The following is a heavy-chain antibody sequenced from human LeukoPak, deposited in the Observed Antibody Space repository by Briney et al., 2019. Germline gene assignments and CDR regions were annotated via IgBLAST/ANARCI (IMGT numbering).Heavy chain of an antibody. CDR1: GFTFSSHG. CDR2: IRYDGSDK. D-gene: IGHD5-24*01. CDR3: ARDVELTPFHY. J-gene: IGHJ4*02. Sequence: PGGSLRLSCAASGFTFSSHGMHWVRQGPGKGLEWVAFIRYDGSDKYYADSVRGRFTISRDNSKKTLYLQMNSLRPEDTAVYYCARDVELTPFHYWGQGTLVTVSS. V-gene: IGHV3-30*02.